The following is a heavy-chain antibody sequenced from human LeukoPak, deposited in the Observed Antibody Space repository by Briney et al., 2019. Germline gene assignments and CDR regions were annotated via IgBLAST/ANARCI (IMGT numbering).Heavy chain of an antibody. V-gene: IGHV1-3*01. CDR1: GYTFTSYA. Sequence: ASVEVSCKASGYTFTSYAMHWVRQAPGQRLEWMGWVNAGNGNTKYSQKFQGRVTITRDTSASTAYMELSSLRSEDTAVYYCARGLYSSGWAEYFQHWGQGTLVTVSS. CDR2: VNAGNGNT. D-gene: IGHD6-19*01. J-gene: IGHJ1*01. CDR3: ARGLYSSGWAEYFQH.